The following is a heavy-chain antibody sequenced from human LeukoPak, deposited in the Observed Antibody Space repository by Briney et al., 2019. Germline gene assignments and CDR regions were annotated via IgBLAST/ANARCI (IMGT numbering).Heavy chain of an antibody. V-gene: IGHV3-21*01. CDR3: ARSVVPAADTNNYYYYYMDV. CDR2: ISSSSSYI. Sequence: PGGSLRLSCAASGFTFSSYCMNWVRQAPGKGLEWVSSISSSSSYIYYADSVKGRFTISRDNAKNSLYLQMNSLRAEDTAVYYCARSVVPAADTNNYYYYYMDVWGKGTTVTVSS. CDR1: GFTFSSYC. D-gene: IGHD2-2*01. J-gene: IGHJ6*03.